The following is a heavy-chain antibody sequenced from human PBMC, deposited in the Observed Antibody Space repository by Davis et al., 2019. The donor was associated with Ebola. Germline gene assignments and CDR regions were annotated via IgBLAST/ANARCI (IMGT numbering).Heavy chain of an antibody. J-gene: IGHJ6*02. V-gene: IGHV6-1*01. D-gene: IGHD3-16*01. CDR1: VDSVFGKNGA. CDR2: TYYTSKWHN. CDR3: VRGWGRSGLDV. Sequence: HSQTLSLTCAISVDSVFGKNGAWNWIRQSPSRGLEWLGRTYYTSKWHNDYGESVKSRITINPDTSKNQLSLQLNSVTPEDTAVYYCVRGWGRSGLDVWGQGTTVTVSS.